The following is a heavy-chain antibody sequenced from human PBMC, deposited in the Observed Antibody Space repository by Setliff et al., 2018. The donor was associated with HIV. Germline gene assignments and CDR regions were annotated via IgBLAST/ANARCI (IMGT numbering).Heavy chain of an antibody. V-gene: IGHV3-49*04. D-gene: IGHD3-22*01. CDR3: TTDLYDRSGYFQHNAFDI. Sequence: LRLSCTASGFTFGDYAMTWVRQAPGKGLEWVGFIRSKAYGGTTEYAASVKGRFTISRDDSKSIAYLQMNSLETEDTAMYYCTTDLYDRSGYFQHNAFDIWGQGTMVTVS. J-gene: IGHJ3*02. CDR2: IRSKAYGGTT. CDR1: GFTFGDYA.